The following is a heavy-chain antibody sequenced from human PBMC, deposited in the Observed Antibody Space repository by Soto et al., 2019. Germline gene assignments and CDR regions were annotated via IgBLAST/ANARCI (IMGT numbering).Heavy chain of an antibody. D-gene: IGHD6-19*01. Sequence: GWSLRLSCAASGFTFSSYAMSWVRQAPGKGLEWVSAISGSGGSTYYADSVKGRFTISRDNSKNTLYLQMNSLRAEDTAVYYCAKATTNGGWFNPFDSWGQGALVTGSA. J-gene: IGHJ4*02. CDR1: GFTFSSYA. CDR3: AKATTNGGWFNPFDS. CDR2: ISGSGGST. V-gene: IGHV3-23*01.